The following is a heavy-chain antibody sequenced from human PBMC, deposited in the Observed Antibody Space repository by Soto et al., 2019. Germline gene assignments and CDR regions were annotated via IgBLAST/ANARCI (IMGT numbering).Heavy chain of an antibody. CDR2: ISWTSGSI. CDR3: AKDRSYVQYSSGWYFGGRYFDL. V-gene: IGHV3-9*01. Sequence: EVQLVESGGGLVQPGRSLRLSCAASGFTFDDYAMHWVRLAPGKGLEWVSGISWTSGSIGYADSVKVRFTISRDNAKNSLYLQMNSLRAEDTALDYCAKDRSYVQYSSGWYFGGRYFDLWGRGTLVTVSS. D-gene: IGHD6-19*01. CDR1: GFTFDDYA. J-gene: IGHJ2*01.